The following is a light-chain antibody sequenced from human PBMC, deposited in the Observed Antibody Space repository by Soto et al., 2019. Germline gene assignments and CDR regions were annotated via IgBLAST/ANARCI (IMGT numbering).Light chain of an antibody. CDR3: MQYIQWPHT. Sequence: DVVVTQSPLSLPVTPGQPASISCRSSQNLVSSDGSTCLHWFQQRPGQSPRRLISKASNRESGVRDRFSCSGSGIAFTLKMSKVEAEDVGIYYCMQYIQWPHTFGQGTKLEIK. V-gene: IGKV2-30*01. J-gene: IGKJ2*01. CDR2: KAS. CDR1: QNLVSSDGSTC.